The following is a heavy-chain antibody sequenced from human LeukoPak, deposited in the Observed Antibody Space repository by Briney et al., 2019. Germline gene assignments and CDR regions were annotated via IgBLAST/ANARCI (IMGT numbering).Heavy chain of an antibody. J-gene: IGHJ4*02. Sequence: GGSLRLSCAASGFTFSDYAMNWVRQAPGKGLDWVSGISASSDSTYYADSVKGRFTISRDNSKNTLYLQMNSLGAADTAVYYCAKDRAGYSGARGFDCWGQGTLVTVSS. CDR1: GFTFSDYA. V-gene: IGHV3-23*01. CDR3: AKDRAGYSGARGFDC. D-gene: IGHD5-12*01. CDR2: ISASSDST.